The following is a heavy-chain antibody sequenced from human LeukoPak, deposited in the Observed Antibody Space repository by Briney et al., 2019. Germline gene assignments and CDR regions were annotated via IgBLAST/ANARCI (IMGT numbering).Heavy chain of an antibody. Sequence: GGSLRLSCEASGFTFSAYSMTWVRQAPGKGLEWVSSIGSDNKPHYSESVKGRFAISRDNSKNTLYLQMNSLRAEDTAVYYCAKDRGQLVPKYNWFDPWGQGTLVTVSS. CDR3: AKDRGQLVPKYNWFDP. V-gene: IGHV3-23*01. J-gene: IGHJ5*02. CDR2: IGSDNKP. D-gene: IGHD6-6*01. CDR1: GFTFSAYS.